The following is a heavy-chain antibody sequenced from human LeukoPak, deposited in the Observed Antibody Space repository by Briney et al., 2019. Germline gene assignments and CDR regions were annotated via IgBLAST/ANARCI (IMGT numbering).Heavy chain of an antibody. V-gene: IGHV3-15*01. D-gene: IGHD2-8*02. Sequence: PGGSLRLSCTASGFTVSNAWMHWVRQAPGKGLEWVGRIKRKTDGGTTDFAAPVKGRFAISRDDSENTLYLQMSSLKTEDTAVYYCSGQGSWGQGTLVTVSS. CDR2: IKRKTDGGTT. CDR1: GFTVSNAW. CDR3: SGQGS. J-gene: IGHJ5*02.